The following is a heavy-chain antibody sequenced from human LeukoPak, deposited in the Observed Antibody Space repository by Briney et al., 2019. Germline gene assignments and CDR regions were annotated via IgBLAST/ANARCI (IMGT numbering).Heavy chain of an antibody. CDR3: ARGSVTTPYGMDV. J-gene: IGHJ6*02. CDR2: ISYDGSNK. V-gene: IGHV3-30-3*01. D-gene: IGHD4-11*01. Sequence: PGGSPRLSCAASGFTFSSYAMHWVRQAPGKGLEWVAVISYDGSNKYYADSVKGRFTISRDNSKNTLYLQMNSLRAEDTAVYYCARGSVTTPYGMDVWGQGTTVTVSS. CDR1: GFTFSSYA.